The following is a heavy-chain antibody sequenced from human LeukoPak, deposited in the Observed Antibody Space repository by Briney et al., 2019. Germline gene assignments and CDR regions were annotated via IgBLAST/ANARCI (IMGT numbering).Heavy chain of an antibody. D-gene: IGHD3-10*01. Sequence: SVKVSCKASGGTFSSYAISWVRQAPGQGLEWMGRIIPILGIANYAQKFQGRVTITADKSTSTAYMELSSLRSEDTAVYYCARDVSAVSMVRGAHTTFDIWGQGTMVTVSS. V-gene: IGHV1-69*04. CDR2: IIPILGIA. CDR3: ARDVSAVSMVRGAHTTFDI. J-gene: IGHJ3*02. CDR1: GGTFSSYA.